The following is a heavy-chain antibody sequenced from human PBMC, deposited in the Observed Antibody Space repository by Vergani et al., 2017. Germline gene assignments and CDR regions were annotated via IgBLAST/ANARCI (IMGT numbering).Heavy chain of an antibody. CDR2: INPNSGGT. J-gene: IGHJ6*03. CDR3: AKSLVLYYYYYRDV. D-gene: IGHD6-13*01. V-gene: IGHV1-2*02. CDR1: GYTFTGYY. Sequence: QVQLVQSGAEVKKPGASVKVSCKASGYTFTGYYMHWVRKAPGKGLEWMGWINPNSGGTKYAQKFQGRVTMTRDTSISTAYMELSRLRSDDTAVYYCAKSLVLYYYYYRDVWGKGTTVTVSS.